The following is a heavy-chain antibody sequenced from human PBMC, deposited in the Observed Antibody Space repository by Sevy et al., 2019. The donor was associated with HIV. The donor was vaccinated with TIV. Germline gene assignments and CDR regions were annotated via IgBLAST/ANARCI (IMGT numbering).Heavy chain of an antibody. CDR1: GFTVSSNY. D-gene: IGHD1-1*01. V-gene: IGHV3-53*01. Sequence: GGSLRLSCAASGFTVSSNYMSWVRQAPGKGLEWVSVIYSGGSTYYADSVKGRFTISRDNSKNTLYLQMNSLRAEDTAVYYCARDRQQPRNYYYGMDVWGQGTTVTVSS. CDR3: ARDRQQPRNYYYGMDV. J-gene: IGHJ6*02. CDR2: IYSGGST.